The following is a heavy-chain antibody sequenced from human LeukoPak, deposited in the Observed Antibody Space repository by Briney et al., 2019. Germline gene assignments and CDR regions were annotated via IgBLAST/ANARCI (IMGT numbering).Heavy chain of an antibody. Sequence: PSETLSLTCAVYGGSFSRYCWSGIRQPPGKGLEWIGEINHSGSTNYNPSLKSRVTISVDTSKNQFSLKLSSVTAADTAVYYCARGGSSVYHAEYFQHWGQGTLVTVSS. D-gene: IGHD5/OR15-5a*01. V-gene: IGHV4-34*01. CDR2: INHSGST. J-gene: IGHJ1*01. CDR1: GGSFSRYC. CDR3: ARGGSSVYHAEYFQH.